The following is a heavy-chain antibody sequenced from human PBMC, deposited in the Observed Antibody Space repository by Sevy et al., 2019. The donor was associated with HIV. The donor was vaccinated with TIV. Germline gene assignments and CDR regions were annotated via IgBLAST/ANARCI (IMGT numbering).Heavy chain of an antibody. D-gene: IGHD3-3*01. CDR3: VINYDFWSGVPSADV. CDR2: ISGSGDST. CDR1: GFTFSTYA. J-gene: IGHJ6*02. V-gene: IGHV3-23*01. Sequence: GGSLRLSCAASGFTFSTYAMSWVRQAPGKGLEWVSAISGSGDSTYYASSVKGRFTISRDNSKNTLYLEMNSLRAEDTALYYCVINYDFWSGVPSADVWGQGTTVTVSS.